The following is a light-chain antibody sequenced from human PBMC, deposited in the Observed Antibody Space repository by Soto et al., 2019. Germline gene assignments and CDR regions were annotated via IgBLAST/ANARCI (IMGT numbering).Light chain of an antibody. Sequence: QLVLTQPTSLSASPGASASFTCTLRSGINVGTYRIYWYQQKPGSLPRYLLRYNSDSDKQQGSGVPSRFSGSKDASTNAGLLLISGLQSEDEADYYCAIWYSSTEVFGGGTQLTVL. CDR2: YNSDSDK. V-gene: IGLV5-39*01. CDR3: AIWYSSTEV. J-gene: IGLJ3*02. CDR1: SGINVGTYR.